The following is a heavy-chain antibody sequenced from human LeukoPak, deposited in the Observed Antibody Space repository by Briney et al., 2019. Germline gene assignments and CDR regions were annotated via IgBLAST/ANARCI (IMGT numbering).Heavy chain of an antibody. CDR1: GFTFSSYG. J-gene: IGHJ4*02. V-gene: IGHV3-30*02. Sequence: PGGSLRLSCAASGFTFSSYGMHWVRQAPGRGLEWVAFIRYDGSNKYYADSVKGRFTISRDNSKNTLYLQMSSLRPDDTAVYYCAKDLGPVALNGGDYWGQGTLVTVSS. CDR3: AKDLGPVALNGGDY. CDR2: IRYDGSNK. D-gene: IGHD6-19*01.